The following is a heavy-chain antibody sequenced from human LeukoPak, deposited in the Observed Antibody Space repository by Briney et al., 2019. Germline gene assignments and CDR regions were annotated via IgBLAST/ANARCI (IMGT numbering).Heavy chain of an antibody. CDR3: ARDMGSGSRSEVPYGMDV. CDR1: GYTFTSYY. D-gene: IGHD3-10*01. Sequence: ASVKVSCKASGYTFTSYYMHWVRQAPGQGLEWMGIINPSGGSTSYAQKFQGRVTMTRDTSTSTVYMELSSLGSEDTAVYYCARDMGSGSRSEVPYGMDVWGQGTTVTVSS. V-gene: IGHV1-46*01. CDR2: INPSGGST. J-gene: IGHJ6*02.